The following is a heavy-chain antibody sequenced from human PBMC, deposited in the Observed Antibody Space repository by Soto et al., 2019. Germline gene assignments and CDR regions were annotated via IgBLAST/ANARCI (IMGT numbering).Heavy chain of an antibody. CDR3: ARVHVMVVAGSTFDY. D-gene: IGHD2-21*02. Sequence: SANLSHSCTVSGYSISSGSYSAWIRHSAGKAPKWIESIYHGGTTFYNPSLKSRITISVDTSNNQFSLKLTSVTAADTAVYYCARVHVMVVAGSTFDYRGQGTLVTVSS. J-gene: IGHJ4*02. V-gene: IGHV4-38-2*02. CDR1: GYSISSGSY. CDR2: IYHGGTT.